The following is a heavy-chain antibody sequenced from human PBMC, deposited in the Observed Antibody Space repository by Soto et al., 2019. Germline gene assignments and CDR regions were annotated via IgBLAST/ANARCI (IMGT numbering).Heavy chain of an antibody. D-gene: IGHD3-22*01. Sequence: GGSLRLSCAASGFTFSSYSMNWVRQAPGKGLEWVSYISSSSSTIYYADSVKGRFTISRDNAKNPLYLQMNSLRDEDTAVYYCARGTTTGYYYDSSGYWYFDYWGQGTLVTVSS. J-gene: IGHJ4*02. V-gene: IGHV3-48*02. CDR2: ISSSSSTI. CDR1: GFTFSSYS. CDR3: ARGTTTGYYYDSSGYWYFDY.